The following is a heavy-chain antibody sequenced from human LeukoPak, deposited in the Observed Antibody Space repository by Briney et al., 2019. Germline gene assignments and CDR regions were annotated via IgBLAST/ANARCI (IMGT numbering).Heavy chain of an antibody. J-gene: IGHJ6*02. Sequence: GGSLRLSCAASGFIFSNYAMSWVRQAPGKGLEWVAVISYDGSNKYYADSVKGRFTISRDNSKNTLHLQMNSLRAEDTAVYYCAKGGRTKSYYGMDVWGQGTTVTVS. D-gene: IGHD1-14*01. CDR2: ISYDGSNK. CDR3: AKGGRTKSYYGMDV. CDR1: GFIFSNYA. V-gene: IGHV3-30*18.